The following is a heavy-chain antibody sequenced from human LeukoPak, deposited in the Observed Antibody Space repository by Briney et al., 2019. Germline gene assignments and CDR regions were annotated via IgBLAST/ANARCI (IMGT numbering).Heavy chain of an antibody. CDR1: GGTFSSYA. CDR3: ARTVEMATMNY. V-gene: IGHV1-18*01. CDR2: ISAYNGNT. Sequence: ASVKVSCKASGGTFSSYAISWVRQAPGQGLEWMGWISAYNGNTNYAQKLQGRVTMTTDTSTSTAYMELRSLRSDDTAVYYCARTVEMATMNYWGQGTLVTVSS. D-gene: IGHD5-24*01. J-gene: IGHJ4*02.